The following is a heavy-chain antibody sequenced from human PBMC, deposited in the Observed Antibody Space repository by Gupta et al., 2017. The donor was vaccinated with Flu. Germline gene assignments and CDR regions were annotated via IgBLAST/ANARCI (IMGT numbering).Heavy chain of an antibody. Sequence: APGKGLEWVSGISWNSGSIGYADSVKGRFTISRDNAKNSLYLQMNSLRAEDTALYYCAKDIGDGYNPRPFDYWGQGTLVTVSS. CDR3: AKDIGDGYNPRPFDY. D-gene: IGHD5-12*01. CDR2: ISWNSGSI. V-gene: IGHV3-9*01. J-gene: IGHJ4*02.